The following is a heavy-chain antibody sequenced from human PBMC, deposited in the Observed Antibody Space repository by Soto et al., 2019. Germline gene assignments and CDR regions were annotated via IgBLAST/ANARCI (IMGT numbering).Heavy chain of an antibody. CDR2: IIPIFVTA. V-gene: IGHV1-69*13. D-gene: IGHD3-3*01. CDR3: ASLDFWSGYYVLGPFDP. J-gene: IGHJ5*02. CDR1: GCTFSSYA. Sequence: GASVKVSCKASGCTFSSYAISWVRQAPGQGLEWMGGIIPIFVTANYAQKFQGRVTITADESTSTAYMELSSLRSEDTAVYYCASLDFWSGYYVLGPFDPWGQGTLVTVSS.